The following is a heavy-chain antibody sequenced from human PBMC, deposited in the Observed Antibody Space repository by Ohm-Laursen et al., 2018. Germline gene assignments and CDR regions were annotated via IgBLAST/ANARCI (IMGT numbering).Heavy chain of an antibody. CDR3: AREVREWNNDIYDAFDI. J-gene: IGHJ3*02. D-gene: IGHD1/OR15-1a*01. Sequence: SDTLSLTCTVSGAPISTHYWSWIRQPPGKGLEWIGYIYYSGTTNYNPSLKSRVTISLNTSKNQFSLKLSSVTAADTAVYYCAREVREWNNDIYDAFDIWGRGTRVTVSS. V-gene: IGHV4-59*11. CDR1: GAPISTHY. CDR2: IYYSGTT.